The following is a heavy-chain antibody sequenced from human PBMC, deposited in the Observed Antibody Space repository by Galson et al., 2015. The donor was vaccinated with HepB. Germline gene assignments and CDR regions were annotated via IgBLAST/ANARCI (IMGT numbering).Heavy chain of an antibody. CDR1: GGTFSSYA. CDR2: IIPIFGTA. V-gene: IGHV1-69*13. D-gene: IGHD5-24*01. Sequence: SVKVSCKASGGTFSSYAISWVRQAPGQGLEWMGGIIPIFGTANYAQKFQGRVTITADESTSTAYMELSSLRSEDTAVYYCARDRGMATTARYFDYWGQGTLVTVSS. J-gene: IGHJ4*02. CDR3: ARDRGMATTARYFDY.